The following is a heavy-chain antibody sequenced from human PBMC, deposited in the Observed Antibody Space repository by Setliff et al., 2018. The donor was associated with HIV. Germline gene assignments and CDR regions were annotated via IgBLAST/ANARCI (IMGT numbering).Heavy chain of an antibody. CDR2: ISAYNGNT. J-gene: IGHJ3*02. D-gene: IGHD5-12*01. V-gene: IGHV1-18*01. CDR1: GYTFTSYG. Sequence: GASVKVSCKASGYTFTSYGISWVRQAPGQGLEWMGWISAYNGNTNYAQKLQCRVTMTTDTSTSTAYMELRSLRSDDTAVYSCARDPGRDGYNLGAFDIWGQGTMVTVSS. CDR3: ARDPGRDGYNLGAFDI.